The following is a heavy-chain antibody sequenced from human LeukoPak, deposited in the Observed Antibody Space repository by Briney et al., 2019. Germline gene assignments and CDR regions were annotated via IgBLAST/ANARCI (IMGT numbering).Heavy chain of an antibody. CDR2: IYHSGST. J-gene: IGHJ6*03. Sequence: SETLSLTCTVSGYSISSGYYWGWIRQPPGKGLEWIGSIYHSGSTYYNPSLKSRVTISVDTSKNQFSLKLSSVTAADTAVYYCARAPNTVTTTLYYYYYMDVWGKGTTVTISS. CDR1: GYSISSGYY. D-gene: IGHD4-17*01. V-gene: IGHV4-38-2*02. CDR3: ARAPNTVTTTLYYYYYMDV.